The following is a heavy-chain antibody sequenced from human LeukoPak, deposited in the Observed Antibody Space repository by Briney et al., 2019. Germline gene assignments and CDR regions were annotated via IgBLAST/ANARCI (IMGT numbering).Heavy chain of an antibody. CDR2: ISSSGSTI. Sequence: GGSLRLSCAASGFTFSDYYMSWIRQAPGKGLEWVSYISSSGSTIYYADSVKGRFTISRDNAKNSLYLQMNSLRAEDTAVYYCASMNMVQGVSRWFDPWGQGTLVTVSS. D-gene: IGHD3-10*01. V-gene: IGHV3-11*01. CDR3: ASMNMVQGVSRWFDP. CDR1: GFTFSDYY. J-gene: IGHJ5*02.